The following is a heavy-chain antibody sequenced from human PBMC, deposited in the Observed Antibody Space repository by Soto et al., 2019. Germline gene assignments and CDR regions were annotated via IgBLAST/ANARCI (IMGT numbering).Heavy chain of an antibody. D-gene: IGHD3-22*01. CDR3: AKGPDGIGYYHNWFDS. J-gene: IGHJ5*01. V-gene: IGHV3-23*01. Sequence: EVHLLESGGALVQPGGSLTLSCAASGFSFSDYAMSWVRQAPGKGLEWVSSISRTGDSAYYADSVKGRFAISRDRSKNRVSLQMNSLRVEDTAVYYWAKGPDGIGYYHNWFDSWGQGTLITVSS. CDR2: ISRTGDSA. CDR1: GFSFSDYA.